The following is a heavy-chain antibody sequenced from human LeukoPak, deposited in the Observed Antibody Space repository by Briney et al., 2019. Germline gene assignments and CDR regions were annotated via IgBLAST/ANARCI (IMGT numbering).Heavy chain of an antibody. CDR3: ARDRRMTDNMDV. CDR1: GGTFSSYT. V-gene: IGHV1-69*04. CDR2: IIPILGIA. Sequence: ASVKVSCKASGGTFSSYTNSWVRQAPARGLEWMGRIIPILGIANYAQKFQGRVTITADKSTSTAYMELSSLRSEDTAVYYCARDRRMTDNMDVWGKGTTVTVSS. D-gene: IGHD2-8*01. J-gene: IGHJ6*03.